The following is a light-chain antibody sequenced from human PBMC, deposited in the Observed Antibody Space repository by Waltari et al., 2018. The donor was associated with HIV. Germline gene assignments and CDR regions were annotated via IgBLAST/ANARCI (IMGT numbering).Light chain of an antibody. CDR3: QQYDNLPYT. Sequence: DIQMTQSPSSLSASVGDRVTITCQASQDIRNYLNWYQQKKGKAPKLLIYDASNLETGVPSRFSGSGSGTDFTFTISSLQPEDIATYYCQQYDNLPYTFGQGTKLEIK. V-gene: IGKV1-33*01. J-gene: IGKJ2*01. CDR2: DAS. CDR1: QDIRNY.